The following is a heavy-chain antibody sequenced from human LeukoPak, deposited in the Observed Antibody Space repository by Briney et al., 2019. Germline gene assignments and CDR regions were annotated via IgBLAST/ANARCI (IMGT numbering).Heavy chain of an antibody. Sequence: SSDTLSLTCTVSGGSISSYYWSGIRQPPGKGLEWIGYIYYSGSTNHHPSLKSRVTISVDTSKNQFSLKLSSVTAADTAVYYCARSYGVHFDYWGQGTLATVSS. V-gene: IGHV4-59*08. CDR1: GGSISSYY. J-gene: IGHJ4*02. D-gene: IGHD4-17*01. CDR2: IYYSGST. CDR3: ARSYGVHFDY.